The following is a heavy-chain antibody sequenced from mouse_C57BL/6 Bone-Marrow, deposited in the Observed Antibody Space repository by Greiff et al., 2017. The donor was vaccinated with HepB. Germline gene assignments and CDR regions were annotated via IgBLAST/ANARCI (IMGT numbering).Heavy chain of an antibody. CDR2: INPSNGGT. CDR3: ANYGYDWYFDV. J-gene: IGHJ1*03. D-gene: IGHD2-2*01. Sequence: QVQLQQPGTELVKPGASVKLSCKASGYTFTSYWMHWVKQRPGQGLEWMGNINPSNGGTNYNEKFKSKATLTVDKSSSTAYMQISSLTSEDSAVYYCANYGYDWYFDVWGTGTTVTVSS. V-gene: IGHV1-53*01. CDR1: GYTFTSYW.